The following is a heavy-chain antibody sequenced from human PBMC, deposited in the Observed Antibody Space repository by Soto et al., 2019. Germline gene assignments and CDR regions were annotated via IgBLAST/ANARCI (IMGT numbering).Heavy chain of an antibody. V-gene: IGHV3-9*01. Sequence: HPGGSLRLCCAASGFTFDDYAMHWVRQAPGKGLEWVSGTSWNSGSIGYADSVKGRFTISRDNAKNSLYLQMNSLRAEDTALYYCAQSYQLLPTPAFDIWGQGTMVTVSS. D-gene: IGHD2-2*01. CDR2: TSWNSGSI. J-gene: IGHJ3*02. CDR1: GFTFDDYA. CDR3: AQSYQLLPTPAFDI.